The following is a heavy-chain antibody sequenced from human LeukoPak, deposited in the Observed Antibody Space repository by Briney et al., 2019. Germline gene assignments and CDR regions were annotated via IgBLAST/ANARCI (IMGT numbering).Heavy chain of an antibody. CDR3: ARDLYPYDSSGYRRILDTFDI. CDR2: IMDDGRNK. Sequence: GALELSLGAAGFPFKRYCMHRGRQGPGKGVEGGGVIMDDGRNKYYADSVKGRFTISRDNSKNTLYLQMNSLRAEDTAVYYCARDLYPYDSSGYRRILDTFDIWGQGTMVTVSS. D-gene: IGHD3-22*01. CDR1: GFPFKRYC. V-gene: IGHV3-33*01. J-gene: IGHJ3*02.